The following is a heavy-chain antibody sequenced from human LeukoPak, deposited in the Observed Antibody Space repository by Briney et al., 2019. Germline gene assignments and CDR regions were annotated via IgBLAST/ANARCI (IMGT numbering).Heavy chain of an antibody. V-gene: IGHV1-2*02. CDR2: INPNSGGT. CDR3: ARVGLVREYYYYYYMDG. J-gene: IGHJ6*03. CDR1: GYTFTCCY. Sequence: GASVKVSCKASGYTFTCCYMQWVRQAPGQGLEWMGWINPNSGGTSYAQKFQGRVTMTRDTSISTAYMELSRLRSDDTAVYYCARVGLVREYYYYYYMDGWGKGTTVTVSS. D-gene: IGHD3-16*02.